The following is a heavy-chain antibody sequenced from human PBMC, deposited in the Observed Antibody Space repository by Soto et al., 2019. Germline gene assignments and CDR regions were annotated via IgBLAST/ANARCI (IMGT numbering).Heavy chain of an antibody. V-gene: IGHV3-11*01. CDR1: GFTFSDYY. CDR3: ARGSSRYYGSGSYYSADY. D-gene: IGHD3-10*01. CDR2: ISSSGSTI. Sequence: GGSLRLSCAASGFTFSDYYMSWIRQAPGKGLEWVSYISSSGSTIYYADSVKGRFTISRENAKNSLYLQMNSLRAEETAVYYCARGSSRYYGSGSYYSADYWGQGTLVTVSS. J-gene: IGHJ4*02.